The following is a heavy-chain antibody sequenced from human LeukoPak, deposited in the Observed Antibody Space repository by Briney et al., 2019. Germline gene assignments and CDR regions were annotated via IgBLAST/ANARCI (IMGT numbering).Heavy chain of an antibody. CDR3: TRVAPYYHDSSGSGDY. CDR1: GFTFSGSA. D-gene: IGHD3-22*01. V-gene: IGHV3-73*01. J-gene: IGHJ4*02. Sequence: GGSLRLSCAASGFTFSGSAMHWVRQASGKGLEWVGRIRSKANSYATAYAASVKGRFTISRDDSKNTAYLQMNSLKTEDTAVYYCTRVAPYYHDSSGSGDYWGQGTLVTVSS. CDR2: IRSKANSYAT.